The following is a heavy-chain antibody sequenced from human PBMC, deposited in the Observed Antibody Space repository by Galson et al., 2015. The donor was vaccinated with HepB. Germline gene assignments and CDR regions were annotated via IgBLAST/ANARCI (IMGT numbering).Heavy chain of an antibody. CDR1: GYPFTNYA. Sequence: SVKVSCKASGYPFTNYAIHWVRQAPGQGLEWMGWINTNTGSPTYGQAFTRRFVFSLDTSASTTYLQINSLRAEDAALYFCARVDRRFPRATFSYFYYYGLDVWGQGTTVIVSS. CDR2: INTNTGSP. J-gene: IGHJ6*02. V-gene: IGHV7-4-1*02. D-gene: IGHD2-15*01. CDR3: ARVDRRFPRATFSYFYYYGLDV.